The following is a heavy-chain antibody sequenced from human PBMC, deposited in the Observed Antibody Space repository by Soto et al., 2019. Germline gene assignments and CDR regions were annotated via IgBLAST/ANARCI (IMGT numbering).Heavy chain of an antibody. CDR1: GGSISSSSYY. V-gene: IGHV4-39*01. D-gene: IGHD3-3*01. CDR3: ARQTHRFLEWLLLVGLYGMDV. CDR2: IYYSGST. J-gene: IGHJ6*02. Sequence: SETLSLTCSVSGGSISSSSYYWGWIRQPPGKGLEWIGSIYYSGSTYYNPSLKSRVTISVDTSKNQFSLKLSSVTAADTAVYYCARQTHRFLEWLLLVGLYGMDVWGQGTTVTVSS.